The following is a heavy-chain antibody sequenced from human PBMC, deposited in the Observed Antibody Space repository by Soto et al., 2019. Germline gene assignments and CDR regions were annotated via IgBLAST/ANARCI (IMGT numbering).Heavy chain of an antibody. J-gene: IGHJ5*02. CDR3: AREHCSGGSCRNWFDP. V-gene: IGHV6-1*01. CDR2: TYYRSKWYN. CDR1: GDSVSSNSAA. D-gene: IGHD2-15*01. Sequence: PSETLSLTCAISGDSVSSNSAAWNWIRQSPSRGLELLGRTYYRSKWYNDYAVSVKSRITINPDTSKNQFSLQLNSVTPEDTAVYYCAREHCSGGSCRNWFDPWGQGTLVTVSS.